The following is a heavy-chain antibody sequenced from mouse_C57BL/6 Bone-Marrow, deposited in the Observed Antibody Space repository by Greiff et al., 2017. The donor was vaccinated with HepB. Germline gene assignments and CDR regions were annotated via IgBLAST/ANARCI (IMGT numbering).Heavy chain of an antibody. Sequence: QVQLKESGAELARPGASVKLSCKASGYTFTSYGISWVKQRTGQGLEWIGEIYPRSGNTYYNEKFKGKATLTADKSSSTAYMELRSLTSEDSAVYFCARLGYYGSSTFDYWGQGTTLTVSS. D-gene: IGHD1-1*01. J-gene: IGHJ2*01. CDR1: GYTFTSYG. V-gene: IGHV1-81*01. CDR3: ARLGYYGSSTFDY. CDR2: IYPRSGNT.